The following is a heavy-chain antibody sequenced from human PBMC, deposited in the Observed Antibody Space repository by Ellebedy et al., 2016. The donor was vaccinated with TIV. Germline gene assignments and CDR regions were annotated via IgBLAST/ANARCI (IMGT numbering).Heavy chain of an antibody. CDR3: ARSGEHDT. CDR2: ISHDGSSQ. D-gene: IGHD1-26*01. Sequence: GESLKISCVASGFTFDSYAMHWVRQAPGKGLEWVAVISHDGSSQYYADSVKGRFTVSRDNSMTTVYLEMNSLRAEDTAVYYCARSGEHDTWGQGTLVTVSS. CDR1: GFTFDSYA. V-gene: IGHV3-30-3*01. J-gene: IGHJ5*02.